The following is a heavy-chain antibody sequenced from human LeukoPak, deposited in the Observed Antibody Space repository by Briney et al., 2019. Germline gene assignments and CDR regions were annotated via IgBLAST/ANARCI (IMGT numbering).Heavy chain of an antibody. V-gene: IGHV1-2*02. Sequence: GSAKVSCKASGYTFTGYYMHWVRQAPGQGLEWMGWINPNSGGTNYAQKFKGRVTMTRDTSISTAYMELSRLRSDDTAVYYCARDRYNWNYGVDYWGQGTLVTVSS. CDR3: ARDRYNWNYGVDY. CDR1: GYTFTGYY. D-gene: IGHD1-7*01. J-gene: IGHJ4*02. CDR2: INPNSGGT.